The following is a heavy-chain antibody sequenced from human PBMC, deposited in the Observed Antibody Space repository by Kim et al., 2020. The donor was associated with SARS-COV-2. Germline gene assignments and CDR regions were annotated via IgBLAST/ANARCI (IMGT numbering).Heavy chain of an antibody. CDR2: ISYDGSNK. V-gene: IGHV3-30*18. D-gene: IGHD6-13*01. J-gene: IGHJ4*02. CDR3: AKVGDSSSWYYFDY. Sequence: GGSLRLSCAASGFTFSSYGMHWVRQAPGKGLEWVAVISYDGSNKYYADSVKGRFTISRDNSKNTLYLQMNSLRAEDTAVYYCAKVGDSSSWYYFDYWGQGTLVTVSS. CDR1: GFTFSSYG.